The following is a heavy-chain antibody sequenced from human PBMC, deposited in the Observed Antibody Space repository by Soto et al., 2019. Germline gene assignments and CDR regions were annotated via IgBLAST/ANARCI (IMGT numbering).Heavy chain of an antibody. Sequence: QLQLQESGSGLVKPSQTLSLTCAVSGGSINSDGYSWSWIRQSPGKGLQWIGYIHHTGRTYYSPSLHKRVSTSIDRSKNQFSLQLTYVTAADTAVYYCASLPMVRGVIGWFDPWGQGTLVTVSS. CDR1: GGSINSDGYS. CDR3: ASLPMVRGVIGWFDP. J-gene: IGHJ5*02. D-gene: IGHD3-10*01. CDR2: IHHTGRT. V-gene: IGHV4-30-2*06.